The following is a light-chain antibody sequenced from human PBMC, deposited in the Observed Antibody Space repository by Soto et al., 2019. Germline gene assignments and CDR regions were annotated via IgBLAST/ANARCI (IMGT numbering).Light chain of an antibody. J-gene: IGKJ1*01. CDR3: QQYNGYSYA. Sequence: DIQMTQSPSTLSGSVGDRVTITCRASQTISSWLAWYQQKPGKAHKLLIYKASTLKSGVPSRFSSSGSGTEFTLNISSLQPDDFETNYCQQYNGYSYAFGQGTKVQL. CDR2: KAS. V-gene: IGKV1-5*03. CDR1: QTISSW.